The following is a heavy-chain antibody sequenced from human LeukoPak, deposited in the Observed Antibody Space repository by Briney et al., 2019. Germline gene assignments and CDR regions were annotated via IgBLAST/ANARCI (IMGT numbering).Heavy chain of an antibody. Sequence: GGSLRLSCAASGFTLSSYAMTWVRQAPGKGLQWVSTISVSGGSTYYADSVKGRFTISRDTSKSTLYLQMNSLRDEDTAVYYCAKAQELGNYEFFLFDYWGQGTLVTVSS. CDR2: ISVSGGST. CDR1: GFTLSSYA. D-gene: IGHD7-27*01. CDR3: AKAQELGNYEFFLFDY. V-gene: IGHV3-23*01. J-gene: IGHJ4*02.